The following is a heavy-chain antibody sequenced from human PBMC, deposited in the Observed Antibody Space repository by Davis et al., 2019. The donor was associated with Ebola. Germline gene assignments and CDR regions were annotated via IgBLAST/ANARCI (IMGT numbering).Heavy chain of an antibody. CDR3: ASGYYGMDV. J-gene: IGHJ6*02. CDR1: GFSVSESY. CDR2: IKQDGSEK. V-gene: IGHV3-7*03. Sequence: GGSLRLSCAAPGFSVSESYMTWVRQAPGKGLEWVANIKQDGSEKYYVDSVKGRFTISRDNAKNSLYLQMNSLRAEDTAVYYCASGYYGMDVWGQGTTVTVSS.